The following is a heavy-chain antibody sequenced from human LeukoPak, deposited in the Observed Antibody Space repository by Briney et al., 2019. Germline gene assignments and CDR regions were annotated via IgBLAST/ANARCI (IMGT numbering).Heavy chain of an antibody. V-gene: IGHV3-21*01. Sequence: GGSLRLSCAASGFTFSSYSMNWVRQAPGKGLEWVSSISSSSSYIYYADSVKGRFTTSRDNAKNSLYLQMNSLRAEDTAVYYCARDRATREIDYWGQGTLVTVSS. J-gene: IGHJ4*02. CDR3: ARDRATREIDY. CDR1: GFTFSSYS. D-gene: IGHD1-1*01. CDR2: ISSSSSYI.